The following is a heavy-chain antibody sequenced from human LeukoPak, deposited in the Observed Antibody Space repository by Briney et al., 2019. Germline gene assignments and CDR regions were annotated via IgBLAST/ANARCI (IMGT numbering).Heavy chain of an antibody. Sequence: GGSLRLSCAASGFTFSSYWMSWVRQAPGKGLEWVANMNQDGSEKYYVDSVKGRFTISRDNTKKSLYLQMNSLRAEDTAVYYCASGVYHFDYWGQGTLVTVSS. CDR3: ASGVYHFDY. CDR2: MNQDGSEK. V-gene: IGHV3-7*01. D-gene: IGHD2-2*01. CDR1: GFTFSSYW. J-gene: IGHJ4*02.